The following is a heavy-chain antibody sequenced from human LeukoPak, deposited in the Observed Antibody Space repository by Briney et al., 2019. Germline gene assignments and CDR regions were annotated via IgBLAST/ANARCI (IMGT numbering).Heavy chain of an antibody. CDR1: GYTFTSYG. V-gene: IGHV1-18*01. J-gene: IGHJ4*02. D-gene: IGHD5-18*01. Sequence: APVKVSCKASGYTFTSYGISWVRQAPGQGLEWMGWISAYNGNTNYAQKLQGRVTMTTDTSTSTAYMELRSLRSDDTAVYYCARNRIQLWLCDYWGQGTLVTVSS. CDR2: ISAYNGNT. CDR3: ARNRIQLWLCDY.